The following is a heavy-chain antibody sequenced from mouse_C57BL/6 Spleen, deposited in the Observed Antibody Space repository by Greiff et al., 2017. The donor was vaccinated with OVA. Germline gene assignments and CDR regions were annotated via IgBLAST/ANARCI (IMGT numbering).Heavy chain of an antibody. D-gene: IGHD2-2*01. CDR1: GYAFSSYW. CDR3: ARLVTYAMDY. J-gene: IGHJ4*01. V-gene: IGHV1-80*01. Sequence: QVQLKQSGAELVKPGASVKISCKASGYAFSSYWMNWVKQRPGKGLEWIGQIYPGDGDTNYNGKFKGKATLTAAKSSSTAYMQLSSLTSEDSAVYFCARLVTYAMDYWGQGTSVTVSS. CDR2: IYPGDGDT.